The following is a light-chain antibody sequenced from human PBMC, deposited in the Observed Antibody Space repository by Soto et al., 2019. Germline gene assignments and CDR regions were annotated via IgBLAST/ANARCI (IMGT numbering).Light chain of an antibody. CDR3: QQSYSFPRT. V-gene: IGKV3-11*01. Sequence: EIVLTQSPSTLSLSPGERATLSCRASQSVSSYLAWYQQKPGQAPRLLIYDASNRATGIPARFSGSGSGTDFTLTISSLQPEDFATYYCQQSYSFPRTFGRGTKVDIK. CDR2: DAS. CDR1: QSVSSY. J-gene: IGKJ1*01.